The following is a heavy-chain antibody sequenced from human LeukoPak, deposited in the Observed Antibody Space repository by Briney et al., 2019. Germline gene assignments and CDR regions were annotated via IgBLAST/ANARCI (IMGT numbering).Heavy chain of an antibody. CDR2: IYTSGST. D-gene: IGHD2-15*01. V-gene: IGHV4-4*09. CDR3: ARRVVFRQNQGYCSGGSCQNWFDP. CDR1: GGSISSYY. Sequence: SGTLSLTCTVSGGSISSYYWGWIRQPPGKGLEWIGYIYTSGSTNYNPSLQSRVTISVDTSKNQFSLKLSSVTAADTAVYYCARRVVFRQNQGYCSGGSCQNWFDPWGQGTLVTVSS. J-gene: IGHJ5*02.